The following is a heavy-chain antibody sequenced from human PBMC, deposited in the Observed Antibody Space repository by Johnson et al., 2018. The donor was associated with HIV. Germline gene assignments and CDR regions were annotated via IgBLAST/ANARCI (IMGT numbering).Heavy chain of an antibody. D-gene: IGHD1-26*01. J-gene: IGHJ3*02. V-gene: IGHV3-7*02. CDR2: IKEDGSEK. CDR1: GFTSNVHR. Sequence: VQLVESGGGLVQSRRSLRLSCAASGFTSNVHRMNWVRQAPGKGLEWVTNIKEDGSEKYHVDPVKGRFTIFRDNSKNTLYLQMNSLRAGDTAVYYCARGIVGATYAFDIWGQGTMVTVSS. CDR3: ARGIVGATYAFDI.